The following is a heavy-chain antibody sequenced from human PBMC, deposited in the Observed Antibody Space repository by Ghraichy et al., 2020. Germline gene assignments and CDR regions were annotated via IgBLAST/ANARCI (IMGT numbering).Heavy chain of an antibody. CDR2: IYSGGST. J-gene: IGHJ4*02. CDR1: GFTVSSNY. V-gene: IGHV3-66*02. Sequence: GGSLRLSCAASGFTVSSNYMSWVRQAPGKGLEWVSVIYSGGSTYYADYVKGRFNISRDNAKNTLYLQLNSLRAEDTAVYYCAREMTTAFDYWCQGTLVTVSS. D-gene: IGHD4-17*01. CDR3: AREMTTAFDY.